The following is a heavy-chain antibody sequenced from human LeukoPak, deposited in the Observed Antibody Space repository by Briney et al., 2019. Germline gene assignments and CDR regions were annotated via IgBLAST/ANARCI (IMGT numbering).Heavy chain of an antibody. CDR3: ARAGQACSSTSCYLMYAFDI. V-gene: IGHV1-8*01. Sequence: GASVTVSCKASGYTFTSYDINWVRQATGQGPEWMGWMNPNSGNTGYAQKFQGRVTMTRNTSISTAYMELSSLRSEDTAVYYCARAGQACSSTSCYLMYAFDIWGQGTMVTVSS. CDR2: MNPNSGNT. CDR1: GYTFTSYD. D-gene: IGHD2-2*01. J-gene: IGHJ3*02.